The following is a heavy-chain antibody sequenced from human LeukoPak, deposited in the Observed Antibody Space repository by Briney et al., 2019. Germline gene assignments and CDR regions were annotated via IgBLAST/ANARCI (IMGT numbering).Heavy chain of an antibody. V-gene: IGHV3-7*01. J-gene: IGHJ4*02. Sequence: PGGSLRLSCAASGFNFSSYWISWIRQAPGKGLEWVANIKQDGSEKYYVDSVKGRFTISRDNAQNSLYLQMNSLRAEDTAVYYCARDGWFRELLDYWGQGTLVTVSS. CDR3: ARDGWFRELLDY. D-gene: IGHD3-10*01. CDR2: IKQDGSEK. CDR1: GFNFSSYW.